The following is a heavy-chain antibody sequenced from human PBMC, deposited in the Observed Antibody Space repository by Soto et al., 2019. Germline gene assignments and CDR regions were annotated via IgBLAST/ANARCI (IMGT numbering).Heavy chain of an antibody. V-gene: IGHV3-30*18. CDR1: GFTFSSYG. J-gene: IGHJ6*02. D-gene: IGHD5-18*01. CDR2: ISYDGSNK. Sequence: QVQLVESGGGVVQPGRSLRLSCAASGFTFSSYGMHWVRQAPGKGLEWVAVISYDGSNKYYADSVKGRFTISRDNSKNTLYLQMNSLRAEDTAVYYCAKGSRGEDTAMVTYYGMDVWGQGTTVTVSS. CDR3: AKGSRGEDTAMVTYYGMDV.